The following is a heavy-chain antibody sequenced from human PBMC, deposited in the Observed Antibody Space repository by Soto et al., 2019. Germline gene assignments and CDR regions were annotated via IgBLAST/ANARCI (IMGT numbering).Heavy chain of an antibody. J-gene: IGHJ6*02. CDR1: GYTFTSYY. Sequence: GASVKVSCKASGYTFTSYYMHWVRQAPGQGLEWMGIINPSGGSTSYAQKFQGRVTMTRDTSTSTVYMELSSLRSEDTAVYYCARENTAMADYYYYGMDVWGQGTTVTVSS. CDR2: INPSGGST. D-gene: IGHD5-18*01. CDR3: ARENTAMADYYYYGMDV. V-gene: IGHV1-46*01.